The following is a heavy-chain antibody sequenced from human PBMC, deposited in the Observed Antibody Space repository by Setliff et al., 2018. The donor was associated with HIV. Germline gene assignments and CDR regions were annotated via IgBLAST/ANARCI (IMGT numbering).Heavy chain of an antibody. J-gene: IGHJ4*02. CDR2: IYHSGST. CDR1: GDSISSGYY. V-gene: IGHV4-38-2*01. D-gene: IGHD5-12*01. CDR3: ARMYSGYDWSPAGARTRYFDY. Sequence: SETLSLTCSVSGDSISSGYYWGWIRQPPGKGLEWIGSIYHSGSTYYNPSLKSRVTISVDTSKNQFSLKLSSVTAADTAVYYCARMYSGYDWSPAGARTRYFDYWGQGTLVTVSS.